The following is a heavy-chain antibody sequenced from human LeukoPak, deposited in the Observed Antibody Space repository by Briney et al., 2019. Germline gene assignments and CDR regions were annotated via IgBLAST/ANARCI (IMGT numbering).Heavy chain of an antibody. CDR2: IYPGDLDT. CDR1: GYRFSNYW. D-gene: IGHD6-25*01. J-gene: IGHJ4*02. Sequence: GESLKISCKGSGYRFSNYWIGWVRQMPGKGLGWMGIIYPGDLDTRYSPSFQGQVTISADTSITTAYLQWSSLKASDTAMYYCARQDAAFGYWGQGTLVTVSS. CDR3: ARQDAAFGY. V-gene: IGHV5-51*01.